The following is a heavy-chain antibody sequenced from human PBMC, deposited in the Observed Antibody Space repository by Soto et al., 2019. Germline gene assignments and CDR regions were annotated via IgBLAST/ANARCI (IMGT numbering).Heavy chain of an antibody. J-gene: IGHJ4*02. CDR2: ISGGGDTT. CDR3: AKGRGGSGSLTPRVDF. CDR1: GVTFNNYA. Sequence: EVQLLASGGGFVQPGGSLRLSCAASGVTFNNYAMTWVRQAPGKGLEWVSAISGGGDTTSYADSVKGRFTVSRDGSKTPRYLQMSSLRAEDTALSYCAKGRGGSGSLTPRVDFWGQGTLVTVSA. D-gene: IGHD3-10*01. V-gene: IGHV3-23*01.